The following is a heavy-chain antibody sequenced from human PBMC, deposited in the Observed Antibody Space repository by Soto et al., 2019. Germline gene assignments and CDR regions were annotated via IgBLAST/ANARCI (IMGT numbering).Heavy chain of an antibody. J-gene: IGHJ4*02. Sequence: QVQLVQSGAEVKKPGSSVKVSCKASGGTFSSYAISWVRQAPGQGLEWMGGIIPIFGTANYAQKFQGRVLITADESTSTAYMELSSLRSEDTAVYYCARAPVLRFVEWLLGALDYWGQGTLVTVSS. CDR2: IIPIFGTA. D-gene: IGHD3-3*01. CDR1: GGTFSSYA. CDR3: ARAPVLRFVEWLLGALDY. V-gene: IGHV1-69*01.